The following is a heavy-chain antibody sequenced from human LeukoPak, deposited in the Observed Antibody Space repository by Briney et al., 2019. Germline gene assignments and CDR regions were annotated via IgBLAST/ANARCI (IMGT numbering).Heavy chain of an antibody. Sequence: ASVNVSCKAAGYTFTGYYLHWVRQAPGQGPEWIGWINPNSGGTNYAQKFQGRVTMTRDTSSSTAYMELSRLRSDDTAVYDCAGGFDEYCGGDCYLWYFDYWGQGTLVTVSS. CDR3: AGGFDEYCGGDCYLWYFDY. CDR2: INPNSGGT. D-gene: IGHD2-21*02. J-gene: IGHJ4*02. V-gene: IGHV1-2*02. CDR1: GYTFTGYY.